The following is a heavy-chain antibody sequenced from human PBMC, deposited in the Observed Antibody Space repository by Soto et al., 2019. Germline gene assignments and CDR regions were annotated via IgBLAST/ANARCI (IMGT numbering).Heavy chain of an antibody. J-gene: IGHJ2*01. D-gene: IGHD3-9*01. V-gene: IGHV3-9*01. Sequence: EVQLVESGGGLVQPGRSLRLSCAASGFVFDDYGMHWVRQGPGKGLEWVSSISWNSEDIDYVEAVKGRFTISRDNAKNSLYLQLNSLRPEGTVLYFCGKDMRDRDFGWYFALWGGGTV. CDR2: ISWNSEDI. CDR1: GFVFDDYG. CDR3: GKDMRDRDFGWYFAL.